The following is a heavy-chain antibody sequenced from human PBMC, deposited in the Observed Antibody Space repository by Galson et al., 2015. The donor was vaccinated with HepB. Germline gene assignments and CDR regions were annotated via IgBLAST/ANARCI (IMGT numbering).Heavy chain of an antibody. CDR3: ARGGDYSNSRHYYYYGMDV. V-gene: IGHV4-59*01. CDR1: GGSISSYY. J-gene: IGHJ6*02. CDR2: IYYSGST. Sequence: SETLSLTCTVSGGSISSYYWSWIRQPPGKGLEWIGYIYYSGSTNYNPSLKSRVTISVDTSKNQFSLKLSSVTAADTAVYYCARGGDYSNSRHYYYYGMDVWGQGTTVTVSS. D-gene: IGHD4-11*01.